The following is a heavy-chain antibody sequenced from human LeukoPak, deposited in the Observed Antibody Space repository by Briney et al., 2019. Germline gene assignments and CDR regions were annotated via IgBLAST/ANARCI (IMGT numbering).Heavy chain of an antibody. D-gene: IGHD1-26*01. J-gene: IGHJ4*02. Sequence: GGSLRLSCAASGFTFSSYDIHWVRQAPGKGLGWVAVLSYDGSNKYYADSVKGRFTISRDSSKNTEYLQMNSLRAEDTAVYYGAKDLNSPGGESYYTTFDYWGQGTLVTVSS. CDR1: GFTFSSYD. V-gene: IGHV3-30*18. CDR2: LSYDGSNK. CDR3: AKDLNSPGGESYYTTFDY.